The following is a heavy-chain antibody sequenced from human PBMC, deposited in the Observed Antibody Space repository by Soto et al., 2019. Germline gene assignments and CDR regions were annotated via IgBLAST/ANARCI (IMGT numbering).Heavy chain of an antibody. V-gene: IGHV1-69*01. CDR3: ARNGISGYDFDY. Sequence: QVQLVQSGAEVKKPGSSVEVSCKASGGTFSSYAISWVRQAPGQGLEWMGGIIPIFGTANYAQKFQGRVTITADESTSTAYMEMSSLTSEDTSVYYCARNGISGYDFDYWGQVTLVTVSS. CDR1: GGTFSSYA. CDR2: IIPIFGTA. J-gene: IGHJ4*02. D-gene: IGHD5-12*01.